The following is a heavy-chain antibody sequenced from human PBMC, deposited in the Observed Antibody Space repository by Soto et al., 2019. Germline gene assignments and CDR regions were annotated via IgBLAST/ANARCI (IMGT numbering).Heavy chain of an antibody. V-gene: IGHV3-30-3*01. J-gene: IGHJ6*02. D-gene: IGHD2-8*01. CDR3: ARDVEVIVLMVYVIGGSYYSGMDV. CDR2: ISYDGSNK. CDR1: GFTFSSYA. Sequence: GGSLRLSCAASGFTFSSYAMHWVRQAPGKGLEWVAVISYDGSNKYYADSVKGRFTISRDNSKNTLYLQMNSLRAEDTAVYYWARDVEVIVLMVYVIGGSYYSGMDVWGQGPTVTVSS.